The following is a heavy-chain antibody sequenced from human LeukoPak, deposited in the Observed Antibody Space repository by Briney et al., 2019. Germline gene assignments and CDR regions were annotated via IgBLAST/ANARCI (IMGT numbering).Heavy chain of an antibody. D-gene: IGHD6-19*01. CDR1: GFTFSSYA. J-gene: IGHJ6*02. Sequence: PGGSLRLSCAASGFTFSSYAVHWVRQAPGKGLEWVAVISYDGIYTYYADSVKGRFTISRDNSRNTLYLEMNSLRAEYTAVYYCARGADGSYSSGSYSSHYGMDVWGQGTTVTVSS. CDR3: ARGADGSYSSGSYSSHYGMDV. V-gene: IGHV3-30-3*01. CDR2: ISYDGIYT.